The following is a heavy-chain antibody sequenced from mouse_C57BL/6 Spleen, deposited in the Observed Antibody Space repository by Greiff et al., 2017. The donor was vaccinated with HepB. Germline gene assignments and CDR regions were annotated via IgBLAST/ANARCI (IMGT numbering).Heavy chain of an antibody. D-gene: IGHD1-1*01. V-gene: IGHV1-72*01. J-gene: IGHJ2*01. Sequence: QVQLQQPGAELVKPGASVKLSCKASGYTFTSYWMHWVKQRPGRGLERIGRIDPNSGGTKYNEKFKSKATLTVDKPSSTAYMQLSSLTSEDAAVYYCARGYYGSSYESYWGQGTTLTVSA. CDR3: ARGYYGSSYESY. CDR2: IDPNSGGT. CDR1: GYTFTSYW.